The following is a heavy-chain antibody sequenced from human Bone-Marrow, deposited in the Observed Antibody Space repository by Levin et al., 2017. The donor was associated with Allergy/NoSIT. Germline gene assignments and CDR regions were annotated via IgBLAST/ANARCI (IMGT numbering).Heavy chain of an antibody. V-gene: IGHV3-74*03. CDR3: ARCGWAVRGTTVSVSTFVDF. J-gene: IGHJ4*02. Sequence: GESLKISCAASGFIFNNYCMQWVRQAPGQGLEWVSHITDDGYTTTYADFVKGRFTISRDNAKNTLYLEMNSLRADDTAVYFCARCGWAVRGTTVSVSTFVDFWGQGTLVTVSS. CDR1: GFIFNNYC. CDR2: ITDDGYTT. D-gene: IGHD3-10*01.